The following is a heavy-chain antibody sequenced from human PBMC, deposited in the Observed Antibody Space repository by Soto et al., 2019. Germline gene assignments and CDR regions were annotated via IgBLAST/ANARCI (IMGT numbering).Heavy chain of an antibody. CDR1: GYSFTSYA. J-gene: IGHJ4*02. CDR3: ASGLPGYFDN. D-gene: IGHD4-17*01. CDR2: INAGSGYT. Sequence: QVQLVQSGAEVKKPGASVKVSCKASGYSFTSYAMHWVRQAPGQSLEWLGWINAGSGYTTYSQKLQGRVTLTRDTSATTAYMELRSMRSEDTAVYYSASGLPGYFDNWGQGTLVTVSS. V-gene: IGHV1-3*01.